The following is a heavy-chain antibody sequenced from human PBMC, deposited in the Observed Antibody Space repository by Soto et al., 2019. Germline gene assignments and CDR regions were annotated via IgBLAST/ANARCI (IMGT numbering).Heavy chain of an antibody. V-gene: IGHV3-33*01. CDR2: IWSDGNNK. J-gene: IGHJ5*01. CDR1: GFAFSTYD. Sequence: QVQLVESGGGVVQPGTSLRLSCAASGFAFSTYDMHWVRQAPGKGLEWVAVIWSDGNNKLYADSVKGPITISRDNSMNTLYLQLNSLRAEDTAVYYCARGYSRAWFDYWGPGTLVTVSS. D-gene: IGHD6-13*01. CDR3: ARGYSRAWFDY.